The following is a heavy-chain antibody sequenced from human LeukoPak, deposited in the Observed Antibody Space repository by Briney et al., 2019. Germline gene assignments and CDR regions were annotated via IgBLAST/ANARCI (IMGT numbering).Heavy chain of an antibody. CDR1: GFTFSSYA. Sequence: GGFLRLSCAASGFTFSSYAMSWVRQAPGKGLEWVSTISGSGASTYYADSVKGRFTISRDNSKNTLFLQMNSLRAEDTAVYYCAKDLKERWLQWGYFDYWGQGTLVTVSS. CDR3: AKDLKERWLQWGYFDY. V-gene: IGHV3-23*01. D-gene: IGHD5-24*01. CDR2: ISGSGAST. J-gene: IGHJ4*02.